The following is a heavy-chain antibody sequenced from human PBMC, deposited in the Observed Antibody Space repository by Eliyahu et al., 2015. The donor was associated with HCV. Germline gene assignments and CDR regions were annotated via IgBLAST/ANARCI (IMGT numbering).Heavy chain of an antibody. CDR1: GFDFSDVW. J-gene: IGHJ3*02. D-gene: IGHD3-16*01. CDR2: VMNKVSGERT. Sequence: DVQLVESGGGLVKPGGSLRLSCAXAGFDFSDVWLSWVRQAPGKGLEWVGRVMNKVSGERTDYAXPVKGRFTVSRDDETSTLYLQMNSLKTEDTAMYYCATGSKGITLRHTFDIWGQGTMVTVST. V-gene: IGHV3-15*05. CDR3: ATGSKGITLRHTFDI.